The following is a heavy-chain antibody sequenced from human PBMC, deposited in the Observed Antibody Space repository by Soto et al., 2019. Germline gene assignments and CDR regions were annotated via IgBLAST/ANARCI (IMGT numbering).Heavy chain of an antibody. D-gene: IGHD6-13*01. Sequence: QVQLVQSGAEVKKPGSSVKVSCKASGGTFSSYAISWVRQAPGQGLEWVGGIIPIFGTANYAQKFQGRVTITADKSTSTAYMELSSLRSEDTAVYYCARDIAEGGYSGNWSFYGMDVWGQGTTVTVSS. CDR2: IIPIFGTA. J-gene: IGHJ6*02. CDR3: ARDIAEGGYSGNWSFYGMDV. V-gene: IGHV1-69*06. CDR1: GGTFSSYA.